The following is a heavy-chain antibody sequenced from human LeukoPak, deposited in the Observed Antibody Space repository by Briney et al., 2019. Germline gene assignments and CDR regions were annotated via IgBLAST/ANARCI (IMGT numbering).Heavy chain of an antibody. Sequence: SGPTLVNPTQTLTLTCTFSGFSLSTSGVGVGWIRQPPGKALEWLALIYWNDDKRYSPSLKSRLTITKDTSKNQVVLTMTNMDPVDTATYYCAHSLYCSGGSCYSDWFDPWGQGTLVTVSS. CDR2: IYWNDDK. CDR3: AHSLYCSGGSCYSDWFDP. D-gene: IGHD2-15*01. CDR1: GFSLSTSGVG. J-gene: IGHJ5*02. V-gene: IGHV2-5*01.